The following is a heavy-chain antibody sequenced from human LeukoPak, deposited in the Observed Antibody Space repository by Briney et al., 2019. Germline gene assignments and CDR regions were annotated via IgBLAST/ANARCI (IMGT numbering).Heavy chain of an antibody. Sequence: GGTLRHSCAASGFTFTNYWMQWVRQAPGKGLVWVSCISSDGSSTNYADSVKGRFTISRDNAKNTLYLQMNSLRAEDTAVYYCARDGGYGVDYWGQGTLVTVSS. D-gene: IGHD5/OR15-5a*01. CDR1: GFTFTNYW. CDR2: ISSDGSST. J-gene: IGHJ4*02. CDR3: ARDGGYGVDY. V-gene: IGHV3-74*01.